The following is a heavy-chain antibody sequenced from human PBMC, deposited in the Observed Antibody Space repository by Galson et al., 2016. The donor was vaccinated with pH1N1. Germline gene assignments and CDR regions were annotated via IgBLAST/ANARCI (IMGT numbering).Heavy chain of an antibody. CDR2: ISVYNGHT. D-gene: IGHD3-3*01. CDR3: ARDQGNLIRFLSVAFDI. V-gene: IGHV1-18*01. Sequence: SVKVSCKASGDSFTSYGISWVRQAPGQGLEWMGWISVYNGHTNYAQEFQGRLTLTTATATSTAYMEVRSLRSDDTAVYYCARDQGNLIRFLSVAFDIWGQGTMVTVSS. J-gene: IGHJ3*02. CDR1: GDSFTSYG.